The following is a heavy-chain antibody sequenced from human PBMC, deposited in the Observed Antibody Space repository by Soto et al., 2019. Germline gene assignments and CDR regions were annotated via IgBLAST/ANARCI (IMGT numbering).Heavy chain of an antibody. Sequence: GGSLRLSCAASGFTFSSYGMHWVRQALGKGLEWVAVIWYDGSNKYYADSVKGRFTISRDNSKNTLYLQMNSLRAEDTAVYYCARDSLDIVVVPAATYYYYMDVWGKGTTVTVSS. CDR1: GFTFSSYG. V-gene: IGHV3-33*01. CDR2: IWYDGSNK. D-gene: IGHD2-2*03. J-gene: IGHJ6*03. CDR3: ARDSLDIVVVPAATYYYYMDV.